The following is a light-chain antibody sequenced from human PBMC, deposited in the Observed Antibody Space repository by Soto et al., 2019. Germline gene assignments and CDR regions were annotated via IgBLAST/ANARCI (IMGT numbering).Light chain of an antibody. CDR2: GAS. CDR1: QTVSSSY. Sequence: EILLTQSPGTLSFSTGEISTLSFRASQTVSSSYLAWYQQKPGQAPRLLIYGASSRATGIPDRFSGSGSGTDFTLTISSLQPEDFATYYCLQTYTSLTWTFGQGTKVDI. CDR3: LQTYTSLTWT. J-gene: IGKJ1*01. V-gene: IGKV3-20*01.